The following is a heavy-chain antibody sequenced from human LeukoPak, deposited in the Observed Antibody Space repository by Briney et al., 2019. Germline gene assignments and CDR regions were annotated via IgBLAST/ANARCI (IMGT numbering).Heavy chain of an antibody. CDR2: INPNSGGT. D-gene: IGHD6-13*01. CDR3: ARLEGMSDYYMDV. Sequence: ASVKVSCKASGYTFTGYYMHWVRQAPGQGLEWMGWINPNSGGTNYAQKFQGRVTMTRDTSISTAYMELSRLRSDDTAVYYCARLEGMSDYYMDVWGEGTTVTVSS. V-gene: IGHV1-2*02. J-gene: IGHJ6*03. CDR1: GYTFTGYY.